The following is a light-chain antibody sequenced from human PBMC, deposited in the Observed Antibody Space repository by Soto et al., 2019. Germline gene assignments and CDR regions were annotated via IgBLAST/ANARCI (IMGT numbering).Light chain of an antibody. V-gene: IGKV3-15*01. J-gene: IGKJ1*01. CDR2: GAS. CDR1: QSVRSN. CDR3: HHYNNWPPWT. Sequence: EIVLRQSPATLSVSLGESVTLSCRASQSVRSNLAWYQQKPGQSPRLLISGASTRAAGVPDRFSGSGSGTEFTLTITSLQSEDFAVYYCHHYNNWPPWTFGQGTKVDI.